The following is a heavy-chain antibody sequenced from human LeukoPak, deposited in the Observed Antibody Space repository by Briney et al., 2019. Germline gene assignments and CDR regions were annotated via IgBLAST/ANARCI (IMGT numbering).Heavy chain of an antibody. CDR2: IYTSGST. Sequence: TSEALSLTCTDPGGSISSYYWSWIRQPAGERLEWLGRIYTSGSTNYNPSLKSRVTMSVDTSKNQFSLRLNSVTAADTAVYYCARAGYYYDSSGDRAFDIWGQGTMVTVSS. J-gene: IGHJ3*02. D-gene: IGHD3-22*01. V-gene: IGHV4-4*07. CDR3: ARAGYYYDSSGDRAFDI. CDR1: GGSISSYY.